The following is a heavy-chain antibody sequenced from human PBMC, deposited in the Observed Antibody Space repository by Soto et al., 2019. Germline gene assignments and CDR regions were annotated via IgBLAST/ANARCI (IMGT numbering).Heavy chain of an antibody. D-gene: IGHD5-12*01. CDR2: ISGSGSDT. CDR3: ATKKWLRYGAPDY. CDR1: GFVVGNSA. V-gene: IGHV3-23*01. Sequence: GVLRLSCAASGFVVGNSAMSWVRQAPGKGLEWVSAISGSGSDTYYADSVKGRFTISRDDFNNTLFLQMGSLRAEDTAVYDCATKKWLRYGAPDYWGQATLVTVSS. J-gene: IGHJ4*02.